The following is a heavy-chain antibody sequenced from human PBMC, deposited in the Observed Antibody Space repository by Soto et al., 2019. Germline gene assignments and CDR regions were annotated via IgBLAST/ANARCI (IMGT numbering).Heavy chain of an antibody. V-gene: IGHV3-23*01. CDR1: GFTFSSYA. Sequence: QPGGSLRLSCAASGFTFSSYAMSWVRQAPGKGLEWVSAISGSGGSTYYADSVKGRFTISRDNSKNTLYLQMNSLRAEDTAVYYCANGHGGNGVQYDFWTDYYYMDVWGKGTTVTVSS. J-gene: IGHJ6*03. CDR3: ANGHGGNGVQYDFWTDYYYMDV. CDR2: ISGSGGST. D-gene: IGHD3-3*01.